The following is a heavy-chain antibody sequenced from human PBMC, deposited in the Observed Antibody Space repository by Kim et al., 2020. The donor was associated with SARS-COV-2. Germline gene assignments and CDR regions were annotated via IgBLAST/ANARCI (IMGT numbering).Heavy chain of an antibody. V-gene: IGHV1-46*03. Sequence: ASVKVSCKASGYTFTSYYMHWVRQAPGQGLEWMGIINPSGGSTSYAQKFQGRVTMTRDTSTSTVYMELSSLRSEDTAVYYCARGELSGRIYYYYGMDVWGQGTTVTVSS. J-gene: IGHJ6*02. D-gene: IGHD1-26*01. CDR2: INPSGGST. CDR1: GYTFTSYY. CDR3: ARGELSGRIYYYYGMDV.